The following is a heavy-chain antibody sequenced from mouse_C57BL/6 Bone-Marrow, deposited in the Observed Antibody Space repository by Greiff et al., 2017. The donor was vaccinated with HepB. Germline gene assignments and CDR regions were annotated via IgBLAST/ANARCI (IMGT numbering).Heavy chain of an antibody. V-gene: IGHV1-69*01. CDR3: ARYSNFPMDY. CDR1: GYTFTSYW. CDR2: IDPSDSYT. D-gene: IGHD2-5*01. Sequence: VQLQQPGAELVMPGASVKLSCKASGYTFTSYWMHWVKQRPGQGLEWIGEIDPSDSYTNYNQKFKGKSTLTVDKSSSTAYMQLSSLTSEDSAVYYCARYSNFPMDYWGQGTSVTVSS. J-gene: IGHJ4*01.